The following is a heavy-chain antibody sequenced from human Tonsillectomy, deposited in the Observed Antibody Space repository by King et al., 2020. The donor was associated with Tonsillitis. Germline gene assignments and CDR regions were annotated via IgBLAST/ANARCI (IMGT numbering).Heavy chain of an antibody. Sequence: VQLQESGPGLVKPSETLSLTCTVSGGSINSYYWNWIRQPAGKGLEWIGRIYTSGSTNYNPSLKSRVTMSVDTSKNQFSLRLSSVTAADTAVYFCARGSANSYGPPHFYFDSWGQGTLVTVSS. CDR2: IYTSGST. CDR3: ARGSANSYGPPHFYFDS. J-gene: IGHJ4*02. CDR1: GGSINSYY. D-gene: IGHD5-18*01. V-gene: IGHV4-4*07.